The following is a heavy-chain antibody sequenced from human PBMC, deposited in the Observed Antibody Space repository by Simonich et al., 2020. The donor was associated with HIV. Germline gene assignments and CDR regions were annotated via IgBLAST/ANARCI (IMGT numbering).Heavy chain of an antibody. CDR3: ARGLAARLSHFDY. Sequence: QVQLQESGPGLVKPSETLSLTCAVSGYSISSGYYWDWIRQTPGKGLEWIGTIYHSGRTYYNPSLKSRVTISVDTSKNQFSLKLSSVTAADTAVYYCARGLAARLSHFDYWGQGTLVTVSS. D-gene: IGHD6-6*01. CDR1: GYSISSGYY. V-gene: IGHV4-38-2*01. J-gene: IGHJ4*02. CDR2: IYHSGRT.